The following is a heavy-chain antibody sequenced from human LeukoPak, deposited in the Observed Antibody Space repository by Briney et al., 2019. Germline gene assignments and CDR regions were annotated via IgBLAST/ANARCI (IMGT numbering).Heavy chain of an antibody. Sequence: SETLSRTCTVSGGSINNYYWTWIRQPPGKGLEWIGYIYYTGSTNYNPSLKSRVTISVDTSENQFSLKLNSVTAADTAVYYCARVGDWNDLVYWGQGTLVTVSS. J-gene: IGHJ4*02. D-gene: IGHD1-1*01. CDR2: IYYTGST. CDR1: GGSINNYY. V-gene: IGHV4-59*01. CDR3: ARVGDWNDLVY.